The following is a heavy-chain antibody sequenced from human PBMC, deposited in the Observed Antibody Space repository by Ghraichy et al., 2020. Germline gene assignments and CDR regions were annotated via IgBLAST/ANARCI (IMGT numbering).Heavy chain of an antibody. CDR3: ARIRTVRGVIGSVDPPTYGMDV. Sequence: SGPTLVKPTQTLTLTCTFSGFSLSTSGMCVSWIRQPPGKALEWLARIDWDDDKYYSTSLKTRLTISKDTSKNQVVLTMTNMDPVDTATYYCARIRTVRGVIGSVDPPTYGMDVWGQGTTVTVSS. V-gene: IGHV2-70*11. J-gene: IGHJ6*02. CDR1: GFSLSTSGMC. CDR2: IDWDDDK. D-gene: IGHD3-10*01.